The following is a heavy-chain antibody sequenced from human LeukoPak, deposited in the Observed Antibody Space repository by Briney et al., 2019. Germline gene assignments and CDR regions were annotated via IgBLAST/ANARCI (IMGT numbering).Heavy chain of an antibody. CDR1: GFTFSSYA. D-gene: IGHD6-19*01. CDR3: ARIAVVGFPDY. CDR2: ISSNGGST. Sequence: GGSLRLSCAASGFTFSSYAMHWVRQAPGKGLEYVSAISSNGGSTYYANSVKGRFTISRDNSKNTLYLQMGSLRAEDMAVYYCARIAVVGFPDYWGQGTLVTVSS. J-gene: IGHJ4*02. V-gene: IGHV3-64*01.